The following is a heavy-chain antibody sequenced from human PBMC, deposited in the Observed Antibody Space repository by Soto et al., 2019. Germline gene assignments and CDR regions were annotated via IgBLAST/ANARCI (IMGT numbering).Heavy chain of an antibody. V-gene: IGHV3-23*01. CDR1: GFTFSSYA. CDR3: AKDPDYGDYVGWFDP. J-gene: IGHJ5*02. CDR2: ISGSGGST. Sequence: SGGSLRLSCAASGFTFSSYAMSWVRQAPGKGLEWVSAISGSGGSTYYADSVKGRFTISRDNSKNTLYLQMNSLRAEDTAVYYCAKDPDYGDYVGWFDPWGQGTLVTVSS. D-gene: IGHD4-17*01.